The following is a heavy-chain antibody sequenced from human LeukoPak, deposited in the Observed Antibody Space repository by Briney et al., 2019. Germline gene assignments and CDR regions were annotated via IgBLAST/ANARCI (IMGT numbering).Heavy chain of an antibody. V-gene: IGHV4-31*03. CDR2: IYYSGST. D-gene: IGHD3-22*01. J-gene: IGHJ5*02. CDR3: TRDGPRSSGYPDT. Sequence: PSQTLSLTCTVSGGSISSGGHFWSWIRQHPGKGLEWIGYIYYSGSTYYNPSLKSRVNISVDTSKNQFSLRLNSVTAADTAVYYCTRDGPRSSGYPDTWGQGTLVTVSS. CDR1: GGSISSGGHF.